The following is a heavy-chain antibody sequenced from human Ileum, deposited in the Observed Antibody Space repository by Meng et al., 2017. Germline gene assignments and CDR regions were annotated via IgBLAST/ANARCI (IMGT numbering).Heavy chain of an antibody. J-gene: IGHJ4*02. CDR1: GYTFSDYG. CDR3: AKDSVATATQFDS. D-gene: IGHD5-12*01. Sequence: VQLVQAGAEVKKPGASVTLSCKSSGYTFSDYGISWVRQAPGQRLQWLGWVSGYSGQSHYAQRVQDRVAMTTDTSTNTAYMELRSLRSDDTAVYYCAKDSVATATQFDSWGQGTLVTVSS. V-gene: IGHV1-18*01. CDR2: VSGYSGQS.